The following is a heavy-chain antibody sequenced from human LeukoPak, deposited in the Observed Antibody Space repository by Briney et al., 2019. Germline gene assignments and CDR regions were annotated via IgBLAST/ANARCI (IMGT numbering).Heavy chain of an antibody. CDR2: IYPGDSDT. V-gene: IGHV5-51*01. D-gene: IGHD4-11*01. CDR1: GNSFTSYW. J-gene: IGHJ4*02. CDR3: ARQKDYSHYFDY. Sequence: GESLKISCKGPGNSFTSYWIGWVRQMPGKGLEWMGIIYPGDSDTRYSPSFQGQVTVSVDKSISTAYLQWSSLKASDTAMYYCARQKDYSHYFDYWGQGTLVTVSS.